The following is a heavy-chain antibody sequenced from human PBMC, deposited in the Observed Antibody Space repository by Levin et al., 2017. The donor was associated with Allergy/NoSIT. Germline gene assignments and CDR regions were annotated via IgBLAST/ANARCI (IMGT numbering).Heavy chain of an antibody. CDR3: ARSGRRWLQLRGFDY. CDR2: IYYSEST. Sequence: SQTLSLPCTVSGGSISSGDYYWSWIRQHPGKGLEWIGYIYYSESTYYNPSLRSRVTISVDTSKNQFSLKLSSVTAADTAVYYCARSGRRWLQLRGFDYWGQGTLVTVSS. D-gene: IGHD5-24*01. J-gene: IGHJ4*02. CDR1: GGSISSGDYY. V-gene: IGHV4-31*03.